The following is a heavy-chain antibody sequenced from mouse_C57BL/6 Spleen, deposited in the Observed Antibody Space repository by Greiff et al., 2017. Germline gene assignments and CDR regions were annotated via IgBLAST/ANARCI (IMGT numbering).Heavy chain of an antibody. CDR3: ARATDAMDY. CDR2: IDPSESYT. V-gene: IGHV1-50*01. CDR1: GYTFTSYW. Sequence: VQLQQPGAELVKPGASVKLSCKASGYTFTSYWMQWVKQRPGQGLEWIGEIDPSESYTNYNQKFKGKATLTVDTSSSTAYMQLSSLTSEDSAVYYCARATDAMDYWGQGTSVTVSS. J-gene: IGHJ4*01.